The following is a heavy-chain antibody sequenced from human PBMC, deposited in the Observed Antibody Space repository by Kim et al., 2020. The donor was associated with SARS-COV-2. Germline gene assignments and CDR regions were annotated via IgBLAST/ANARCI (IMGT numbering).Heavy chain of an antibody. D-gene: IGHD6-13*01. V-gene: IGHV4-39*01. J-gene: IGHJ6*04. Sequence: SETLSLTCTVSGGSISSGGYYWSWIRQPPGKGLEWIGSIYYSGSTYYNPSLKSRVTISVDTSKNQFSLKLSSVTAADTAVYYCARHQDSSSGYDYYYYGLDAWGDGTTVTVSS. CDR2: IYYSGST. CDR1: GGSISSGGYY. CDR3: ARHQDSSSGYDYYYYGLDA.